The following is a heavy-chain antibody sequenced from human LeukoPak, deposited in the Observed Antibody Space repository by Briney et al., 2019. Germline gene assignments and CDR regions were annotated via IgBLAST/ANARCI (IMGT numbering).Heavy chain of an antibody. CDR1: GGSIRSYY. CDR2: IHYSESN. Sequence: KSSETLSLTCTVSGGSIRSYYWGWIRQPPGKGLEWIGYIHYSESNKYNPSLKRRVTMSVDTSKNHFSLKLSSVTAADTAVYYCASRSGSFSDALDIWGQGTLVTVSS. D-gene: IGHD3-10*01. J-gene: IGHJ3*02. CDR3: ASRSGSFSDALDI. V-gene: IGHV4-59*08.